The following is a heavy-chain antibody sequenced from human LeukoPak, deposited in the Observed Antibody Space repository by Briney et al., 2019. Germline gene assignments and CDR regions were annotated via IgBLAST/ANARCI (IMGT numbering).Heavy chain of an antibody. CDR3: AAGGYDILTGYYEFDP. D-gene: IGHD3-9*01. CDR2: IVVGSGNT. Sequence: TSVKVSCKASGFTFTSSAVQGVRQARGQRLEGLGWIVVGSGNTNYAQKFQERVTITRDMSTSTAYMELSSLRSEDTAVYYCAAGGYDILTGYYEFDPWGQGTLVTVSS. CDR1: GFTFTSSA. J-gene: IGHJ5*02. V-gene: IGHV1-58*01.